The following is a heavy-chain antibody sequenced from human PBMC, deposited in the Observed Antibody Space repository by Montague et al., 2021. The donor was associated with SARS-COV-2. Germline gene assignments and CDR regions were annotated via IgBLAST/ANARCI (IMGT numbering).Heavy chain of an antibody. D-gene: IGHD6-19*01. CDR1: GFTFSSYS. CDR3: ARDRDSSGWFDY. CDR2: ISSSSSYI. Sequence: SLRLSCAASGFTFSSYSMNWVRQAPGKGLEWVSSISSSSSYIYXXXPXEGRFTISRDNAKNSLYLQMNSLRAEDTAVYYCARDRDSSGWFDYWGQGTLVTVSS. V-gene: IGHV3-21*01. J-gene: IGHJ4*02.